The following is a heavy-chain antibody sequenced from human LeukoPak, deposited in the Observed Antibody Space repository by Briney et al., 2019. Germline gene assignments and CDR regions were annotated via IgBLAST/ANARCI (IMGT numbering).Heavy chain of an antibody. D-gene: IGHD6-19*01. CDR2: IYTSGST. Sequence: SETLSLTCTVSGGSISSYYWSWIRQPAGKGLEWIGRIYTSGSTNYNPSLKSRVTMSVDTSKNQFSLKLSSVTAADTAVYYRARDRVAGTKLVWYFDLWGRGTLVTVSS. J-gene: IGHJ2*01. CDR1: GGSISSYY. CDR3: ARDRVAGTKLVWYFDL. V-gene: IGHV4-4*07.